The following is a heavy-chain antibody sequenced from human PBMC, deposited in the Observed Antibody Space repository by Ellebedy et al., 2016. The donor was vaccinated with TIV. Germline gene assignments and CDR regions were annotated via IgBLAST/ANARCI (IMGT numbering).Heavy chain of an antibody. Sequence: AASVKVSCQASGYTFTDYRLDWVRQAPGLGLEWMGWISPNGGGTHYAQKFQGRVSMTGDTSIRTAYLELSRLTSDDTAVYYCARDYWGSYEYWGQGTLVTVSS. D-gene: IGHD1-26*01. V-gene: IGHV1-2*02. CDR3: ARDYWGSYEY. J-gene: IGHJ4*02. CDR1: GYTFTDYR. CDR2: ISPNGGGT.